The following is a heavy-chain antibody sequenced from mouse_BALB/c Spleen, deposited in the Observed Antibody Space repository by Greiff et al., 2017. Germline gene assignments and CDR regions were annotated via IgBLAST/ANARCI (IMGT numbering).Heavy chain of an antibody. Sequence: VQLQQSGPGLVKPSQSLSLTCTVTGYSITSDYAWNWIRQFPGNKLEWMGYISYSGSTSYNPSLKSRISITRDTSKNQFFLQLNSVTTEDTATYYCARGGPYNYYAMDYWGQGTSVTVSS. CDR2: ISYSGST. CDR1: GYSITSDYA. J-gene: IGHJ4*01. CDR3: ARGGPYNYYAMDY. V-gene: IGHV3-2*02.